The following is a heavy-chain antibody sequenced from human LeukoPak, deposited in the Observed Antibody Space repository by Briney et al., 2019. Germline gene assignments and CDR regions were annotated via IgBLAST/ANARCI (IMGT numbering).Heavy chain of an antibody. Sequence: SETLSLTCTVSGGSISSGSYYWSWIRQPAGKGLEWIGRIYTSGSTNYNPSLKSRVTISVDTSKNQFSLKLSSVTAADTAVYYCARDGGAKAFDIWGQGTMVTVSS. CDR2: IYTSGST. V-gene: IGHV4-61*02. J-gene: IGHJ3*02. D-gene: IGHD1-26*01. CDR1: GGSISSGSYY. CDR3: ARDGGAKAFDI.